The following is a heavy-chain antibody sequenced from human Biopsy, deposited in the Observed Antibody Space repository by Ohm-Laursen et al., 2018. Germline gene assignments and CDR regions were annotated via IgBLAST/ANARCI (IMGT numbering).Heavy chain of an antibody. D-gene: IGHD4-17*01. J-gene: IGHJ4*02. Sequence: SLRLSCAALGFTINSNYMNWARQAPGKGLEWVSVIYTGDITSYADSVKGRFTISRDISKNALYLHMNSLRAEDRGVYYCVRGLADGVHLNWGQGTLVAVSS. CDR1: GFTINSNY. V-gene: IGHV3-66*01. CDR3: VRGLADGVHLN. CDR2: IYTGDIT.